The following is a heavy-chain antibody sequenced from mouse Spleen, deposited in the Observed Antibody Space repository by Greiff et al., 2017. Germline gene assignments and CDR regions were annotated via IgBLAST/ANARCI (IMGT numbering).Heavy chain of an antibody. CDR3: ARNALYYFDY. D-gene: IGHD6-1*01. CDR2: IYPGSGNT. Sequence: VQLQQSGAELARPGASVKLSCKASGYTFTDYYINWVKQRTGQGLEWIGEIYPGSGNTYYNEKFKGKATLTADKSSSTAYMQLSSLTSEDSAVYFCARNALYYFDYWGQGTTLTVSS. CDR1: GYTFTDYY. J-gene: IGHJ2*01. V-gene: IGHV1-77*01.